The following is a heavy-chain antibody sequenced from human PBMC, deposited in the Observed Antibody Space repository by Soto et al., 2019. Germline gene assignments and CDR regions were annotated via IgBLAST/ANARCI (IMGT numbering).Heavy chain of an antibody. V-gene: IGHV3-30*18. Sequence: GGSLRLSCAASGFTFSSYGMHWVRQAPGKGLEWVAVISYDGSNKYYADSVKGRFTISRDNSKNTLYLQMNSLRAEDTAVYYCAKDGEVRGVITSYFDYWGQGTLVTVYS. CDR1: GFTFSSYG. CDR2: ISYDGSNK. D-gene: IGHD3-10*01. J-gene: IGHJ4*02. CDR3: AKDGEVRGVITSYFDY.